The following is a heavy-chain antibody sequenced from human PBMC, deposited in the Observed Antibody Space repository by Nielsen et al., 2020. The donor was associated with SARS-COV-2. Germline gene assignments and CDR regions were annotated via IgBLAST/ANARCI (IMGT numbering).Heavy chain of an antibody. V-gene: IGHV4-4*02. CDR3: ARGDLVVVPSPILGLGPFFYYFYLDV. CDR2: VSHSGSI. CDR1: GGSVSSNDW. D-gene: IGHD2-2*01. Sequence: SETLSLTCAVSGGSVSSNDWRTWVRQSPGKGLERIGEVSHSGSINYNPSLKSRVTLSMDKSKRQFSLRLTSVSAADTAVYFCARGDLVVVPSPILGLGPFFYYFYLDVWGKGTTVIVSS. J-gene: IGHJ6*03.